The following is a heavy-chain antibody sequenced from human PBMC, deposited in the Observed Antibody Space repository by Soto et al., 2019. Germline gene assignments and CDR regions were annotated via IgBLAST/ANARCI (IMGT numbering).Heavy chain of an antibody. Sequence: QLQLQESGPGLVKPSETLSLTCTVSGGSISSSSYFWGWIRQPPGKGLECIGSIYYSGITYYNPSLQSRVTVSVDTSKNQFSLKLSSVTAADTAVYSCARHPSDFWFDPWGQGTLVTVSS. CDR1: GGSISSSSYF. CDR3: ARHPSDFWFDP. V-gene: IGHV4-39*01. D-gene: IGHD2-21*02. J-gene: IGHJ5*02. CDR2: IYYSGIT.